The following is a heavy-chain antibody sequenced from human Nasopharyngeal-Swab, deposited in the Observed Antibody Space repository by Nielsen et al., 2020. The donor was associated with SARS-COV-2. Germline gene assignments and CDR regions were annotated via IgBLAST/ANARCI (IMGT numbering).Heavy chain of an antibody. Sequence: SVKVSCKASGFTFTSSAVQWVRQARGQRLEWIGWIVVGSGSTNFAQKFQERVIITRDMSTSTAYMELNSLSSEDTAVYYCARVGRLSANVDIVATSLDVWGKGTTVTVSS. CDR1: GFTFTSSA. CDR2: IVVGSGST. D-gene: IGHD5-12*01. V-gene: IGHV1-58*01. CDR3: ARVGRLSANVDIVATSLDV. J-gene: IGHJ6*04.